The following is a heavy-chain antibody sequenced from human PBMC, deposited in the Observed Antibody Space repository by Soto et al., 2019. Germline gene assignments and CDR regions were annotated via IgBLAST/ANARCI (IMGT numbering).Heavy chain of an antibody. D-gene: IGHD6-13*01. J-gene: IGHJ5*02. V-gene: IGHV4-31*03. Sequence: QVQLQESGPGLVKPSQTLSLTCTVSGGSISSGGYYWSWIRQHPGKGLEWIGYIYYSGSTYYNPSLKSRVTIPVDTSKNQFTLKLSSVTAADTAVYYCARAYSRGFPGWFDPWGQGTLVTVSS. CDR1: GGSISSGGYY. CDR2: IYYSGST. CDR3: ARAYSRGFPGWFDP.